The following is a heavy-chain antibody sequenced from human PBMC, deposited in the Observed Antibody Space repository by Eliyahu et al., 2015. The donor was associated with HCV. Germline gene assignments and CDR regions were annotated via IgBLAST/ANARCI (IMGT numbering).Heavy chain of an antibody. CDR3: ARVGSRSIAAAVASCTWCGGGMDV. CDR1: GGSFSGYY. Sequence: QVQLQQWGAGLLKPSETLSLTCAVYGGSFSGYYWSWIRQPPGKGLEWIGEINHSGSTNYNPSLKSRVTISVDTSKNQFSLKLSSVTAADTAVYYCARVGSRSIAAAVASCTWCGGGMDVWGQGTTVTVSS. V-gene: IGHV4-34*01. D-gene: IGHD6-13*01. CDR2: INHSGST. J-gene: IGHJ6*02.